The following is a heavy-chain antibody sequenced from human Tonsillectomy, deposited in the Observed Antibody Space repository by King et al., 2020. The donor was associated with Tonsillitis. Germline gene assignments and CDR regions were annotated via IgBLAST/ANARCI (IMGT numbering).Heavy chain of an antibody. CDR1: GYSFTSYW. CDR2: IYPGDSDT. J-gene: IGHJ4*02. CDR3: ARPRHCGGDCYSHYYFDY. V-gene: IGHV5-51*01. D-gene: IGHD2-21*02. Sequence: VQLVESGAEVKKPGESLKISCKGSGYSFTSYWIGWVRQMPGKGLEWMGIIYPGDSDTRYSPSFQGQVTISADKSTSTAYLQWSSLKASDTAMYYCARPRHCGGDCYSHYYFDYWGQGTLVTVSS.